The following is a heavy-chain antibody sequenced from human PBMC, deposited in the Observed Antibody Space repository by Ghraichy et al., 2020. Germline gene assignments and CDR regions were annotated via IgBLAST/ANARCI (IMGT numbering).Heavy chain of an antibody. CDR2: ISSSSSTI. Sequence: GESLRLSCAASGFTFRNYSMNWVRQAPGKGLEWVSYISSSSSTIYYADSVKGRFTISRDNAKNSLYLQMNSLRAGDTAVYYCARGTAYYYDTSGEYAYFQHWGQGTLVTVSS. CDR3: ARGTAYYYDTSGEYAYFQH. J-gene: IGHJ1*01. CDR1: GFTFRNYS. D-gene: IGHD3-22*01. V-gene: IGHV3-48*01.